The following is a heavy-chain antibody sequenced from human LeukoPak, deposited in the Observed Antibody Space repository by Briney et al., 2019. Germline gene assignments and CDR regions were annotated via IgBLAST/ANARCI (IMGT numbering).Heavy chain of an antibody. V-gene: IGHV3-53*01. J-gene: IGHJ6*03. CDR1: GFTFSSYA. Sequence: GGSLRLSCAASGFTFSSYAMSWVRQAPGKGLEWVSVIYSGGSTYYADSVKGRFTISRDNSKNTLYLQMNSLRAEDTAVYYCARDPNYMDVWGKGTTVTVSS. CDR3: ARDPNYMDV. CDR2: IYSGGST.